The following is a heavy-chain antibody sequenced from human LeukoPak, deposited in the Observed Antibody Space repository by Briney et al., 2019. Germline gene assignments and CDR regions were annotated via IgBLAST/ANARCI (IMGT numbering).Heavy chain of an antibody. Sequence: GGSLRLSCAASGFTFSSYEMNWVGQAPGKGGEGVSYISSSGRNIYYEDPGKGRFTISRANAKNSLYLQMNSLRAEDTAVYYCARGIQLWLQGAFDIWGQGTMVTVSS. J-gene: IGHJ3*02. D-gene: IGHD5-18*01. CDR1: GFTFSSYE. CDR2: ISSSGRNI. V-gene: IGHV3-48*03. CDR3: ARGIQLWLQGAFDI.